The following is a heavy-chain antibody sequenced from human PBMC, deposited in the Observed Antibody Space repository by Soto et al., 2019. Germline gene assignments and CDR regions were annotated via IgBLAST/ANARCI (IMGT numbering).Heavy chain of an antibody. CDR3: ARGEDGGSYYYYGMDV. CDR2: INHSGST. V-gene: IGHV4-34*01. J-gene: IGHJ6*02. D-gene: IGHD1-26*01. CDR1: GGSFSGYY. Sequence: SETLSLTCAVYGGSFSGYYWSWIRQPPGKGLEWIGEINHSGSTNYNPSLKSRVTISVDTSKNQFSLKLSSVTAADTAVYYCARGEDGGSYYYYGMDVWGQGTTVTVSS.